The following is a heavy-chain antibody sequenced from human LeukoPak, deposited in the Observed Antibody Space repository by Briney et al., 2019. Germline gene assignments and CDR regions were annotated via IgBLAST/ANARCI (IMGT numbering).Heavy chain of an antibody. CDR3: ARSLVAAGMMDV. V-gene: IGHV4-39*07. D-gene: IGHD6-13*01. CDR2: IYYSGST. J-gene: IGHJ6*02. CDR1: GGSISSSSYY. Sequence: SETLSLTCTVSGGSISSSSYYWGWIRQPPGKGLEWIGSIYYSGSTYYNPSLKSRVTISVDTSKNQFSLKLSSVTAADTAVYYCARSLVAAGMMDVWGQGTTVTVSS.